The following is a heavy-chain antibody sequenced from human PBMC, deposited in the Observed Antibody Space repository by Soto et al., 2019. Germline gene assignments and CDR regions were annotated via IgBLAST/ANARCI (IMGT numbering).Heavy chain of an antibody. CDR3: ARGEFWSGLLFGY. D-gene: IGHD3-3*01. CDR1: GGSISSYY. V-gene: IGHV4-59*01. Sequence: PSETLSLTCTVPGGSISSYYWSWIRQPPGKGLEWIGYIYYSGSTNYNPSLKSRVTISVDTSKNQFSLKLSSVTAADTAVYYCARGEFWSGLLFGYWGQGTLVTVSS. CDR2: IYYSGST. J-gene: IGHJ4*02.